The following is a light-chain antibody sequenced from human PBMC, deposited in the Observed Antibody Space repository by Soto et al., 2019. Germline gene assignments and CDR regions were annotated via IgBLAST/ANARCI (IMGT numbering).Light chain of an antibody. CDR2: GAS. J-gene: IGKJ5*01. Sequence: EIVMTQPPATLSVSPGERATLSCRASQSVANDLAWYQHKPPQAPRLLPHGASTRATGIPARFSGVGSGTEFTLTTSSLQSEDFAVYYCQQYNKWPQTFGQGTLLEVK. CDR3: QQYNKWPQT. V-gene: IGKV3-15*01. CDR1: QSVAND.